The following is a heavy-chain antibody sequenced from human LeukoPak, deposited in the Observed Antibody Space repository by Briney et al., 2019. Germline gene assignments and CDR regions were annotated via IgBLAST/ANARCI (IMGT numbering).Heavy chain of an antibody. CDR3: ARAGGLGDPGHY. CDR2: INPNSGGT. CDR1: GYTFTGYY. Sequence: ASVKVSCKASGYTFTGYYMHWVRQAPGQGLEWMGWINPNSGGTNYAQKFQGGVTMTRDTSISTAYMDMSRLRFDDTAVYYCARAGGLGDPGHYWGQGTLVTVSS. D-gene: IGHD3-16*01. J-gene: IGHJ4*02. V-gene: IGHV1-2*02.